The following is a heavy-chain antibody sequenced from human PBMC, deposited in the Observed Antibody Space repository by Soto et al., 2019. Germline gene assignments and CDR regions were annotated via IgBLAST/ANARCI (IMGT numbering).Heavy chain of an antibody. CDR3: ARGRSSSWYLDY. J-gene: IGHJ4*02. CDR2: ISAGNGNT. Sequence: ASVKVSCKASGYTFTSYAMHWVRQAPGQRLEWMGWISAGNGNTKYSQKFQGRVTITRDTSASTAYMELSSLRSEDTAVYYCARGRSSSWYLDYWGQGTLVTVSS. CDR1: GYTFTSYA. V-gene: IGHV1-3*01. D-gene: IGHD6-13*01.